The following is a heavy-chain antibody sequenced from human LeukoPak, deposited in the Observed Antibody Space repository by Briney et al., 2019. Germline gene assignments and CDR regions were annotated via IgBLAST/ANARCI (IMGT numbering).Heavy chain of an antibody. CDR2: IDANAKTT. D-gene: IGHD1-26*01. Sequence: GGSLRLSCAASGFTFSNYWLHWVRQAPGKGLVWVSRIDANAKTTSYADSVKGRFTISTDNAKKTLYLQMNGLRVEDTAVYYCLTVVETTIAAFDIWGQGTVVTVSS. J-gene: IGHJ3*02. CDR1: GFTFSNYW. V-gene: IGHV3-74*01. CDR3: LTVVETTIAAFDI.